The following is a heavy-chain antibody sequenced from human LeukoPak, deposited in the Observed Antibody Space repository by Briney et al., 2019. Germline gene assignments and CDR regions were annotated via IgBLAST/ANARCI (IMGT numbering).Heavy chain of an antibody. D-gene: IGHD3-22*01. V-gene: IGHV1-69*04. CDR3: ARHSSRGHYYDFEF. Sequence: SVKVSCKSSGGTFSSYAISWVRQAPGQGLEWVGRIVPVIGVATYAQSLQGRVIITADRSTNTAYMELSSLRFEDSAVYFCARHSSRGHYYDFEFWGQGSLVTVSS. J-gene: IGHJ4*02. CDR2: IVPVIGVA. CDR1: GGTFSSYA.